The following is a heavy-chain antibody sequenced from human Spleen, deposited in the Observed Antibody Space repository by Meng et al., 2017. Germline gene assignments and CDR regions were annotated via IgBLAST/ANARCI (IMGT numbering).Heavy chain of an antibody. J-gene: IGHJ4*02. Sequence: QLQLQESGPGLVKPSETLSLTCTVSGYSISSSTYCWGWIRQPPGKGLEWIGCAYYSGSTYYDPSLKSRVAVSVDTSKNQFSLILSSVTAADTAVYYCSRWAGGREYLDYWGQGTLVTVSS. CDR1: GYSISSSTYC. D-gene: IGHD5-24*01. CDR3: SRWAGGREYLDY. V-gene: IGHV4-39*01. CDR2: AYYSGST.